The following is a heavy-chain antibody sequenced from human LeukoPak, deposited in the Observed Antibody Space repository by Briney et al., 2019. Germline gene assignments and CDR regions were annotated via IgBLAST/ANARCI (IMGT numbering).Heavy chain of an antibody. Sequence: GSLRLSCAASGFTFSNAWMSWVRQAPGKGLEWVSAISGSGGSTYYADSVKGRFTISRDNSKNTLYLQMNGLRVEDTAVYYCARASGLRSFTLISWGLGTLVAVSS. V-gene: IGHV3-23*01. J-gene: IGHJ5*02. CDR2: ISGSGGST. D-gene: IGHD3-3*01. CDR3: ARASGLRSFTLIS. CDR1: GFTFSNAW.